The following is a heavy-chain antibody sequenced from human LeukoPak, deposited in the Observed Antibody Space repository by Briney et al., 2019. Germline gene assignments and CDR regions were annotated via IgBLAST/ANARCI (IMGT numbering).Heavy chain of an antibody. J-gene: IGHJ4*02. CDR2: INHSGST. Sequence: SQTLSLTCTVSGGSISSGGYYWSWIRQHPGKGLEWIGEINHSGSTNYNPSLKSRVTISVDTSKNQFSLKLSSVTAADTAVYYCARGYGSGSYPPDYWGQGTLVTVSS. D-gene: IGHD3-10*01. CDR1: GGSISSGGYY. CDR3: ARGYGSGSYPPDY. V-gene: IGHV4-31*03.